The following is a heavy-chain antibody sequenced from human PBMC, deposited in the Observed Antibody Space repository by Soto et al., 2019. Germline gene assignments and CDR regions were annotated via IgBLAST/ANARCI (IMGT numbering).Heavy chain of an antibody. Sequence: ASVKXSFNASFYGFADDSINCFRQAPGQGLEWMGWMNPKSGHTDHAQKIQGRVTLTRDTSIKTVYMELSSLTSGDKEVYFCASPIPDGKFEPRGPGTQV. J-gene: IGHJ4*02. D-gene: IGHD1-1*01. CDR1: FYGFADDS. CDR2: MNPKSGHT. V-gene: IGHV1-8*01. CDR3: ASPIPDGKFEP.